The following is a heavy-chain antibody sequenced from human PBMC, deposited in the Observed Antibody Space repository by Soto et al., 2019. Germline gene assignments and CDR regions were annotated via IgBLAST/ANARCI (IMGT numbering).Heavy chain of an antibody. J-gene: IGHJ4*02. CDR2: MFYSGQP. D-gene: IGHD2-2*01. CDR3: ARWSCTSGPCKTLDY. CDR1: GGSISGYY. V-gene: IGHV4-59*01. Sequence: QVQLQESGPGLLRPSETLSLNCSVSGGSISGYYWSWIRQAPGKGLEYIGHMFYSGQPNLSPSLKSRVAMSVDMSKIKCSLRLISVTAADTAVYFCARWSCTSGPCKTLDYWGQGILVTGSS.